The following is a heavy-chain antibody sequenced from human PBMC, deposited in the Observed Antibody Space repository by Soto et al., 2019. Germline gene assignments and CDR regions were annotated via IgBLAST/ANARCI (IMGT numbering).Heavy chain of an antibody. V-gene: IGHV4-4*07. J-gene: IGHJ5*02. D-gene: IGHD1-26*01. Sequence: QVQLQESGPGLVKPSETLSLTCTVSGGSISSYYWSWIRQPAGKGLEWIGRIYTSGSTNYNPSLKSRVTMSVDSSKNQFSLKLRSVTVADTAVYYCARDEWATRAPHVWFDPWGQGTLVTVSS. CDR1: GGSISSYY. CDR3: ARDEWATRAPHVWFDP. CDR2: IYTSGST.